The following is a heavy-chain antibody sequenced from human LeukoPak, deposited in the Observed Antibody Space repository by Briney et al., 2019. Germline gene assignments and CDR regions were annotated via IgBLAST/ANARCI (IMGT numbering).Heavy chain of an antibody. Sequence: AGGSLRLSCAASGFTFSTYAFHWVRQAPGKGLVWVSRINPDGATTSYADSVKGRFTISRDNAKNTVDLQMNSLRGEDTAVYYCARDAGDCGGDCPRWFDPWGQGILATVSS. CDR2: INPDGATT. CDR3: ARDAGDCGGDCPRWFDP. D-gene: IGHD2-21*02. CDR1: GFTFSTYA. V-gene: IGHV3-74*01. J-gene: IGHJ5*02.